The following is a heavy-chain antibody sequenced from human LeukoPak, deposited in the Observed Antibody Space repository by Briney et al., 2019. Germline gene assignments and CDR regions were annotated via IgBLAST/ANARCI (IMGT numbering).Heavy chain of an antibody. CDR2: ISAYNGNT. Sequence: ASVKVSCKASGYTFTGYYMHWVRQAPGQGFEWMGWISAYNGNTNYAQKLQGRVTMTTDTSTSTAYMELRSLRSDDTAVYYCARDGSALSDFSYWGQGTLVTVSS. CDR1: GYTFTGYY. V-gene: IGHV1-18*04. J-gene: IGHJ4*02. D-gene: IGHD3/OR15-3a*01. CDR3: ARDGSALSDFSY.